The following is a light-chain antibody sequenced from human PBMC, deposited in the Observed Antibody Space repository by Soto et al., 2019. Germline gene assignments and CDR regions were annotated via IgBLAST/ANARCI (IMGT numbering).Light chain of an antibody. CDR3: QQYINRWT. J-gene: IGKJ1*01. V-gene: IGKV1-5*03. CDR2: KAS. CDR1: QSISIW. Sequence: DIPMTQSPSTLSASVGDRVTITCRASQSISIWLAWYQQKPGKAPNLLIYKASSLESGVPSRFSGSGSGTEFTLTISSLQNDDFATYYCQQYINRWTFGQGTKVEIK.